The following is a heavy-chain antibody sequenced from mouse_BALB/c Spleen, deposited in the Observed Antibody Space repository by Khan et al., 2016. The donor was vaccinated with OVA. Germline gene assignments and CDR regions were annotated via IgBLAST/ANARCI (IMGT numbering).Heavy chain of an antibody. CDR3: ARTARIKY. D-gene: IGHD1-2*01. Sequence: EVKLLESGPGLVKPSQSLSLTCTVTGYSITSGYGWNWIRQFPGNKLEWMGYISYSGSTNYNPSLKSRISITRDTSKKQFFLQLNSVTTEDTATYYFARTARIKYWGQGTTLTVSS. J-gene: IGHJ2*01. V-gene: IGHV3-2*02. CDR2: ISYSGST. CDR1: GYSITSGYG.